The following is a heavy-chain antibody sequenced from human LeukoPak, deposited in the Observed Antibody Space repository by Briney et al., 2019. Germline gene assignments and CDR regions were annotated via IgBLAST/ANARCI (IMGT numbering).Heavy chain of an antibody. D-gene: IGHD3-10*01. CDR2: IYYSGNT. CDR1: SGSISSSSYY. CDR3: ARDRLLWFGELDF. Sequence: SETLSLTCSVSSGSISSSSYYWGWIRQPPGKGLEWIGSIYYSGNTYYNPSLKSRVTISIDTSKNQISLKLTSVTAADTAVYYCARDRLLWFGELDFWGLGTLVIVSS. J-gene: IGHJ4*02. V-gene: IGHV4-39*07.